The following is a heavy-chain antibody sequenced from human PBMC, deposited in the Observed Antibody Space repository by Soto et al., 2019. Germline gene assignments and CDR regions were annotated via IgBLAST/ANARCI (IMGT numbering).Heavy chain of an antibody. V-gene: IGHV5-51*01. Sequence: GESLKISCKGSGYSFTSYWIGWVRQMPGKGLEWMGIIYPGDSDTRYSPSFQGQVTISADKSISTAYLQMNSLRAEDTAVYYCARFSISWYDAFDIWGQGTMVTVSS. CDR3: ARFSISWYDAFDI. J-gene: IGHJ3*02. CDR1: GYSFTSYW. D-gene: IGHD6-13*01. CDR2: IYPGDSDT.